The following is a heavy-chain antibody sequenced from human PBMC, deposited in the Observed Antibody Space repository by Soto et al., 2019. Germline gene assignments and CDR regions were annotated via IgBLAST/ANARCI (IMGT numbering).Heavy chain of an antibody. D-gene: IGHD1-26*01. CDR1: GFAFSTHA. V-gene: IGHV3-23*01. CDR2: ISGSSAIT. J-gene: IGHJ4*02. CDR3: ARDSRSTTSWYGSLDY. Sequence: EVPLLESGGDLVQPGGSLRLSCTASGFAFSTHAMSWVRQAPGKGLEWVSAISGSSAITYYADSVKGRFTTSRDNSKNTLYLQMSSLRAEDTALYYCARDSRSTTSWYGSLDYWGQGTLVTVSS.